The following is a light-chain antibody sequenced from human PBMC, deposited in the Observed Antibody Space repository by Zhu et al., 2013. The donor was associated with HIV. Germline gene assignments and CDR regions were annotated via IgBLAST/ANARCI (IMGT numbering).Light chain of an antibody. CDR1: QSVSSSY. Sequence: EIVLTQSPATLSLSPGERATLSCRASQSVSSSYLAWYQQKPGQAPRLLIYGASTRATGVSDRFSGSGSGTEFTLTIDSLEPDDLAVYYCQHRTSGPFSFGPGTKLDSK. J-gene: IGKJ3*01. V-gene: IGKV3D-20*02. CDR2: GAS. CDR3: QHRTSGPFS.